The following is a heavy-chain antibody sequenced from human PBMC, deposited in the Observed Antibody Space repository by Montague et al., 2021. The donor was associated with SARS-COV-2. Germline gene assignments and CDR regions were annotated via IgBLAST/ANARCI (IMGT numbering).Heavy chain of an antibody. CDR2: ISYDGSNK. CDR1: GFTFSSYA. CDR3: ARGTGISSGWFDY. D-gene: IGHD6-19*01. V-gene: IGHV3-30-3*01. J-gene: IGHJ4*02. Sequence: SLRLSCAASGFTFSSYAMHWVRQAPGKGLEWVAVISYDGSNKYYADSVKGRFTISRDNSKSTLYLQVNSLRAEDTAVYYCARGTGISSGWFDYWGQGTLVTVSS.